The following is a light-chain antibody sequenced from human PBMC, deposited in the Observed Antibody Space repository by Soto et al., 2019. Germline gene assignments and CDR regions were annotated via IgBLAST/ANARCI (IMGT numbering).Light chain of an antibody. CDR2: AAS. J-gene: IGKJ4*01. CDR1: QTITNNF. CDR3: QQYVSSLLT. Sequence: EIVLTQSPGTLSLSPGDRATLSCRASQTITNNFLAWYQQKPGQAPRLLIFAASTRATGIPDRFSGSGSGKDFALSISRLEPEDFAVYYCQQYVSSLLTFGGGTKVEIK. V-gene: IGKV3-20*01.